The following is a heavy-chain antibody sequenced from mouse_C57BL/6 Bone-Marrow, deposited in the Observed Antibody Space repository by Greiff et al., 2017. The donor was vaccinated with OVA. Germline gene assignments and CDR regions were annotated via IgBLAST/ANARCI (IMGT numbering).Heavy chain of an antibody. CDR1: GYTFTDYY. CDR2: IFPGSGST. Sequence: QVHVKQSGPELVKPGASVKISCKASGYTFTDYYINWVKQRPGQGLEWIGWIFPGSGSTYYNEKFKGKATLTVDKSSSTAYMLLSSLTSEDSAVYFCARLGLRRGYAMDYWGQGTSVTVSS. V-gene: IGHV1-75*01. CDR3: ARLGLRRGYAMDY. D-gene: IGHD2-4*01. J-gene: IGHJ4*01.